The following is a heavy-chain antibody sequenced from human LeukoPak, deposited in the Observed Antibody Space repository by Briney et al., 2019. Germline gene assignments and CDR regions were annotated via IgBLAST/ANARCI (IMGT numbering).Heavy chain of an antibody. CDR2: INPNSGGT. Sequence: ASVKVSCKASGYTFTGYYMYWVRQAPGQGLEWMGRINPNSGGTNYAQKFQGRVTMTRDTSISTAYMELSRLRSDDTAVYYCARDRITMVRGSMYYYYYYMDVWGKGTTVTVSS. J-gene: IGHJ6*03. D-gene: IGHD3-10*01. CDR1: GYTFTGYY. V-gene: IGHV1-2*06. CDR3: ARDRITMVRGSMYYYYYYMDV.